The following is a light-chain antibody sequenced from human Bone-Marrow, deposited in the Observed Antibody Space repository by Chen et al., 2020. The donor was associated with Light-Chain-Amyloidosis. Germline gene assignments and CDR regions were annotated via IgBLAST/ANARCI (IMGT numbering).Light chain of an antibody. CDR2: AVS. V-gene: IGLV2-14*01. CDR1: SCDVGTYNY. J-gene: IGLJ1*01. Sequence: QSALTQPASVSGSPGQSITISCTGTSCDVGTYNYVSWYQQHPGKAPKVMIYAVSNRPSVVSNRFSGSKAGNTASLTISGLQAEDEADYYYSSFTSSSSYVFGPGTKVTVL. CDR3: SSFTSSSSYV.